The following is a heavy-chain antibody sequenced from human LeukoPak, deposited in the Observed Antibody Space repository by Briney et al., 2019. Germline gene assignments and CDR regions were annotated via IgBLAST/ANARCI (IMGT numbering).Heavy chain of an antibody. V-gene: IGHV1-3*02. D-gene: IGHD3-16*01. CDR1: GYTFTRYA. CDR2: SNTGNRNT. J-gene: IGHJ5*01. Sequence: ASVKVSCKASGYTFTRYAIHWVRQAPGQRLECMGWSNTGNRNTKYSQQFQGRVTITRDTSASTIYMKLSSVTAADTAVYYCAREMGGASRRGFDSWGQGTLVTVSS. CDR3: AREMGGASRRGFDS.